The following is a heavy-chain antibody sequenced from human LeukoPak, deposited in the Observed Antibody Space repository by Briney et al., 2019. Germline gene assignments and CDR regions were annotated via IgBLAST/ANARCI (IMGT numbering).Heavy chain of an antibody. D-gene: IGHD3-9*01. Sequence: QTGGSLRLSCAASGFTFSSYAMSWVRQAPGKGLEWVSAISGSGGSTYYADSVKGRFTISRDSSKNTLYLQMNSLRAEDTAVYYCAKARELRYFDWFSDWGQGTLVTVSS. V-gene: IGHV3-23*01. CDR2: ISGSGGST. J-gene: IGHJ4*02. CDR3: AKARELRYFDWFSD. CDR1: GFTFSSYA.